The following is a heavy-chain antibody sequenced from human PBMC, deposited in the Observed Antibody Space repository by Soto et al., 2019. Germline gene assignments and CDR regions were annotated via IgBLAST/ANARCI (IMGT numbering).Heavy chain of an antibody. CDR3: AHKMDTVDWFGP. Sequence: GXTLATPRKTLTXSCTLCRLSLSGGAVGVVWMRQPPGKALEWVALIYWNDDKRYIPYLKSRLTITNDTYKNQVVLTMPNIDPEDKASYYCAHKMDTVDWFGPWGRGTLVTVSS. J-gene: IGHJ5*02. D-gene: IGHD5-18*01. V-gene: IGHV2-5*01. CDR1: RLSLSGGAVG. CDR2: IYWNDDK.